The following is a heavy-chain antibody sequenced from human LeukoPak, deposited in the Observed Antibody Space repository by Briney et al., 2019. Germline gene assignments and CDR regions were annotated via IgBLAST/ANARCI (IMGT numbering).Heavy chain of an antibody. Sequence: GGSLRLSCAASGFTFSSYWMSWVRQAPGKGLEWVSSISSSSSYIYYADSVKGRFTISRDNAKNSLYLQMNSLRAEDTAVYYCARGTIFGVVINDYYYYYMDVWGKGTTVTVSS. CDR2: ISSSSSYI. J-gene: IGHJ6*03. V-gene: IGHV3-21*01. CDR1: GFTFSSYW. CDR3: ARGTIFGVVINDYYYYYMDV. D-gene: IGHD3-3*01.